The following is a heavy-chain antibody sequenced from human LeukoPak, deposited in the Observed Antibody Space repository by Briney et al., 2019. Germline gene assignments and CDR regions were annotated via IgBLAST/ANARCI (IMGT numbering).Heavy chain of an antibody. CDR1: GFTFSSYS. V-gene: IGHV3-21*01. CDR2: ISTSGNYI. D-gene: IGHD3-22*01. Sequence: PGGSLRLSCAASGFTFSSYSMNWVRQAPGKGLEWVSSISTSGNYIYYADSVKGRFTISRDNAKNSLYLQLNSLRAEDTAVYYCARDALQWLLLRYAFDIWGQGTMVTVSS. CDR3: ARDALQWLLLRYAFDI. J-gene: IGHJ3*02.